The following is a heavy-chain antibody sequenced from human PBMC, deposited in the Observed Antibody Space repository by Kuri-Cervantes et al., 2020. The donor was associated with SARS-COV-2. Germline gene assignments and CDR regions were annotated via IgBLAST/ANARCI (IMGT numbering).Heavy chain of an antibody. CDR3: AKDRVGFQDF. CDR2: ILHDGKKK. Sequence: GGCMRPSSAASGFNFSRTDTHWVRHAPGKGLEWVAVILHDGKKKKWIASGKGRFTISRDNSQNTLYLHMKSLRSEDTAMYYCAKDRVGFQDFWGQGTLVTVSS. V-gene: IGHV3-30*18. CDR1: GFNFSRTD. J-gene: IGHJ4*02. D-gene: IGHD2/OR15-2a*01.